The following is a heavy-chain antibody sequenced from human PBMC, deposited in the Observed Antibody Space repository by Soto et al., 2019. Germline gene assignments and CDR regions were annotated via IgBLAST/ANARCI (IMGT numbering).Heavy chain of an antibody. V-gene: IGHV1-58*01. CDR3: AAGSKYYYDSSGYSIS. CDR1: GFTFTSSA. J-gene: IGHJ5*02. D-gene: IGHD3-22*01. CDR2: IVVGSGNT. Sequence: GASVKVSCKASGFTFTSSAVQCVRQAREQRLEWIGWIVVGSGNTNYAQKFQERVTITRDMSTSTAYMELSSLRSEDTAVYYCAAGSKYYYDSSGYSISWGQGTLVTVSS.